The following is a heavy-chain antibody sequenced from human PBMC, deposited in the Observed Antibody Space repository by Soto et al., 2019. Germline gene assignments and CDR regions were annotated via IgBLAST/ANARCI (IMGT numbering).Heavy chain of an antibody. J-gene: IGHJ4*02. Sequence: PSETLSLTCTVSGGSISSYYWSWIRQPPGKGLEWIGYIYYSGGTNYNPSLKSRVTISVDTSKYQFSLKLSSVTAADTAVYYCARRYGYSFDYWGQGTLVTVSS. CDR1: GGSISSYY. CDR2: IYYSGGT. D-gene: IGHD1-1*01. CDR3: ARRYGYSFDY. V-gene: IGHV4-59*08.